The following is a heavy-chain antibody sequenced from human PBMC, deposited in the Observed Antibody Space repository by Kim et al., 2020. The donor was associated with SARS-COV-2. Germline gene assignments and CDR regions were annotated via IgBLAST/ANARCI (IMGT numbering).Heavy chain of an antibody. Sequence: SETLSLTCTVSGGSISSYYWSWIRQPPGKGLEWIGYIYYSGRTNYNPSLKSRVTISVDTSKNQFSLKLSSVTAADTAVYYCARHYYYYYGMDVWGQGTTVTVSS. CDR3: ARHYYYYYGMDV. CDR2: IYYSGRT. CDR1: GGSISSYY. J-gene: IGHJ6*02. V-gene: IGHV4-59*08.